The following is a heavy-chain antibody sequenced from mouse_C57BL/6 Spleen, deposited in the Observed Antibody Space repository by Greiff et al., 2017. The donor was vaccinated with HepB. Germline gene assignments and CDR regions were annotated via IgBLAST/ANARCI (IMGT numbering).Heavy chain of an antibody. D-gene: IGHD1-1*01. J-gene: IGHJ3*01. V-gene: IGHV1-76*01. Sequence: QVQLKESGAELVRPGASVKLSCKASGYTFTDYYINWVKQRPGQGLEWIARIYPGSGNTYYNEKFKGKATLTAEKSSSTAYMQLSSLTSEDSAVYFCARDPYYYGSISFAYWGQGTLVTVSA. CDR2: IYPGSGNT. CDR3: ARDPYYYGSISFAY. CDR1: GYTFTDYY.